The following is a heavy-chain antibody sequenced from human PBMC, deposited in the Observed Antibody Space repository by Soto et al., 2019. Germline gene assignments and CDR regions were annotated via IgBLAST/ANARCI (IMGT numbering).Heavy chain of an antibody. V-gene: IGHV3-21*01. J-gene: IGHJ4*02. Sequence: EMQLVESGGGLVEPGGSLRLSCAASGFIFSVYSMNWVRQAPGKGLEWVSSISSSGRSIYYADSVQGRFTISRDNTKNSLSLQMNSLRAEDTAVYYCARGSGSLLKAAFDYWGQGTLVTASS. D-gene: IGHD1-26*01. CDR3: ARGSGSLLKAAFDY. CDR1: GFIFSVYS. CDR2: ISSSGRSI.